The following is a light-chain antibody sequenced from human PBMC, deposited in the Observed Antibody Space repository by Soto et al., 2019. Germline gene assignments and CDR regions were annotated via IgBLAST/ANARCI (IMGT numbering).Light chain of an antibody. CDR3: CSYAGSYTFK. CDR1: SSDVDDYNF. CDR2: DVA. Sequence: QSALTQPRSVSGSPGQSVTISSTGTSSDVDDYNFVSWYQQYAGEAPKLIIFDVAKRPSGVPDRFSGFKSGNTASLTISGLQTGDEADYYCCSYAGSYTFKFGGGTKLTVL. V-gene: IGLV2-11*01. J-gene: IGLJ2*01.